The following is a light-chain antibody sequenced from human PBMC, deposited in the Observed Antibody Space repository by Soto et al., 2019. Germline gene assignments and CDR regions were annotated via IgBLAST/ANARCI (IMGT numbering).Light chain of an antibody. V-gene: IGLV2-23*03. CDR3: CSFAGGATVV. CDR1: SNDVGGYNL. CDR2: EGN. J-gene: IGLJ2*01. Sequence: QSALTQPASVSGSPGQSITISCTGTSNDVGGYNLVSWYQQHPGRAPKLIIYEGNKRPSGVSDRFSGSRSGNTASLTISVLQAEDEADYSCCSFAGGATVVFGGGTKVTVL.